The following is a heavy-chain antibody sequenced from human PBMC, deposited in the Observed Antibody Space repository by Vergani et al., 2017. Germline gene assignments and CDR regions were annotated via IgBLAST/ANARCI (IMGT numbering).Heavy chain of an antibody. CDR2: IYSGGST. D-gene: IGHD2-15*01. J-gene: IGHJ5*02. V-gene: IGHV3-53*01. CDR1: GFNVSSNY. CDR3: ASELLTGYCSGGSCQRGWFDP. Sequence: EVQLVESGGGLIQSGGSLRLSCAASGFNVSSNYMRWVRQAPGKGLEWVSVIYSGGSTYYADPVKGRFTISRDNSKNTLYLQKNSLRAEDQAVDYCASELLTGYCSGGSCQRGWFDPWGQGTLVTVSS.